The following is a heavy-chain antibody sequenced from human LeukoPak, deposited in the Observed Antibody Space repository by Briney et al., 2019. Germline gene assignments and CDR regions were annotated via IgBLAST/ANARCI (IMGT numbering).Heavy chain of an antibody. Sequence: GGSLRLSCVASGFSFNRFAMSWVRHAPGKGLEWVSSVSGSGGTTWHAESVKGRFTISKDNSKSTMFLQLNSLRAEDTAVYYCTKDHISCVGAGCLLHEDWGQGTLVTVSA. J-gene: IGHJ4*02. CDR3: TKDHISCVGAGCLLHED. D-gene: IGHD3-9*01. CDR1: GFSFNRFA. V-gene: IGHV3-23*01. CDR2: VSGSGGTT.